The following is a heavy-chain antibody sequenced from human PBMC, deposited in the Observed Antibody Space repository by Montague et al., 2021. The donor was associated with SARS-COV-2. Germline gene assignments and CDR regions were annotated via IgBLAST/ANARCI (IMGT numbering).Heavy chain of an antibody. D-gene: IGHD3-10*01. J-gene: IGHJ3*02. Sequence: SETLSLTCSVSGDSINNSRYYWGWIRQPPGKGLEWIGTIYYSGSAYYNPSLKSHVTISVDTSKDQFSLRLNSVTATDTAVYYCARLESTRGVIIRGAFYIGGQGPKVTVSS. CDR3: ARLESTRGVIIRGAFYI. CDR2: IYYSGSA. CDR1: GDSINNSRYY. V-gene: IGHV4-39*01.